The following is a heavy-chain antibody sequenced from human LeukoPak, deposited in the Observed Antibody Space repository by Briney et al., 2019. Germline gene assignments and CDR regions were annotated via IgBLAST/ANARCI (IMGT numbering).Heavy chain of an antibody. Sequence: SGGSLRLSCAASGFTFSSYAMHWVRQAPGKGLEWVAVISYDGSNKYYADSAKGRFTISRDNSKNTLYLQMNSLRAEDTAVYYCARGSEWLLEYYFDYWGQGTLVTVSS. D-gene: IGHD3-3*01. CDR2: ISYDGSNK. V-gene: IGHV3-30*04. CDR1: GFTFSSYA. CDR3: ARGSEWLLEYYFDY. J-gene: IGHJ4*02.